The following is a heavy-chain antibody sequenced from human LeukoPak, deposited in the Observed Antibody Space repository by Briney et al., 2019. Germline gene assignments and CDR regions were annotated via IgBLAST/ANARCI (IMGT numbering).Heavy chain of an antibody. CDR1: GFTFSSYA. J-gene: IGHJ6*02. Sequence: GSLRLSCAASGFTFSSYAMSWVRPAPGKGPEWVSAISGSGGSTYYADSVKGRFTISRDNSKNTLFLQMNTLRAGDTAVYYCAKYCTSTSCYIRYGMDVWGQGTTVTVSS. D-gene: IGHD2-2*02. CDR3: AKYCTSTSCYIRYGMDV. V-gene: IGHV3-23*01. CDR2: ISGSGGST.